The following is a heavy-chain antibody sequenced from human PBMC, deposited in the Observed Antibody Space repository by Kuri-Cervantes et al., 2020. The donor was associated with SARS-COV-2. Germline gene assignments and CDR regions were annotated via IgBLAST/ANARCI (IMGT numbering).Heavy chain of an antibody. V-gene: IGHV3-11*04. D-gene: IGHD3-3*01. CDR3: ATGVNHGGLTIFGVVIPPFDY. J-gene: IGHJ4*02. CDR1: GFTFSDYY. Sequence: GESLKSSCAASGFTFSDYYMSWIRQAPGKGLEWASYISSSGSTIYYADSVKGRFTISRDNAKNSLYLQMNSLRAEDTAVYYCATGVNHGGLTIFGVVIPPFDYWGQGTLVTVSS. CDR2: ISSSGSTI.